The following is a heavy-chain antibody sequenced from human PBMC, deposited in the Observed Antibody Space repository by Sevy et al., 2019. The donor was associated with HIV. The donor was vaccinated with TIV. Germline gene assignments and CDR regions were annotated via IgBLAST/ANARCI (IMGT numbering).Heavy chain of an antibody. J-gene: IGHJ4*02. CDR3: ARGGDFNDRSAKRDFDY. Sequence: GGSLRLSCAASGFTFSNYGMHWVRQAPGKGLGWVAVIWNDGSNQYYADSVKGRFTISRDNSKNTLYLQMNSLRVEDTAVYFCARGGDFNDRSAKRDFDYWGQGTLVAVSS. D-gene: IGHD3-22*01. V-gene: IGHV3-33*01. CDR1: GFTFSNYG. CDR2: IWNDGSNQ.